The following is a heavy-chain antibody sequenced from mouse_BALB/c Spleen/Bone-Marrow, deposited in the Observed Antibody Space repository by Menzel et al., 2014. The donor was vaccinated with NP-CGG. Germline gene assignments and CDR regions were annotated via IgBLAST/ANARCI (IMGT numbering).Heavy chain of an antibody. J-gene: IGHJ2*01. D-gene: IGHD1-1*01. CDR2: ISSGSSTL. Sequence: EVKLMESGGGLVQPGGSRKLSCAASGFTFXSFGMHWVRQAPEKGLEWVAYISSGSSTLYYADTVMGRFTISRDNPKNTLFLQMTSLRSEDTAMYYCARSGSSSGYFDYWGQGTTLTVSS. CDR3: ARSGSSSGYFDY. V-gene: IGHV5-17*02. CDR1: GFTFXSFG.